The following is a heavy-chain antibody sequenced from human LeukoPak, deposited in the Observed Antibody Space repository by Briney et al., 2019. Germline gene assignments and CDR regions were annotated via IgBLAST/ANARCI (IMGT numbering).Heavy chain of an antibody. CDR3: ARTLNWAFDF. Sequence: PGVSLRLSCAASGFTFSTYWMHWVRQAPGKGLVWVSRIKTDGSSTNYADSVKGRFTISRDNANNTLYLQMNSLRAEDTAVYYCARTLNWAFDFWGQGTLVTVSS. CDR2: IKTDGSST. CDR1: GFTFSTYW. V-gene: IGHV3-74*01. J-gene: IGHJ4*02. D-gene: IGHD7-27*01.